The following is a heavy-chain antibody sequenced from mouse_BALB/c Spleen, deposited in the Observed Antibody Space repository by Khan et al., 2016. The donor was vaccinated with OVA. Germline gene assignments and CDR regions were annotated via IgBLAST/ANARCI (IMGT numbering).Heavy chain of an antibody. Sequence: QVELVQSGPGLKKPGETVKISCKASGYTFTNYGMNWVKQAPGKGLKWMACINTNTGEPTYAEKFKGRFAFSLETSASTAYLQINNLKNEDTATYFCATGTYYFDYCGQGTTLTVSS. CDR1: GYTFTNYG. J-gene: IGHJ2*01. D-gene: IGHD4-1*01. CDR3: ATGTYYFDY. V-gene: IGHV9-3*02. CDR2: INTNTGEP.